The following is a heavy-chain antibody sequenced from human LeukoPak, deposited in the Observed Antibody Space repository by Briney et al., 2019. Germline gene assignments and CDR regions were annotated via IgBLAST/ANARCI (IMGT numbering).Heavy chain of an antibody. J-gene: IGHJ4*02. CDR3: ARDGDGRINFDY. Sequence: ASVKVSCKASGYTLTGYYMHWVRQAPGQGLEWMGWINPNSGGTNYAQKFQGRVTMTRDTSISTDYMKLSSLTSDDTAVYYCARDGDGRINFDYWGQGTLVTVSS. D-gene: IGHD3-10*01. CDR2: INPNSGGT. CDR1: GYTLTGYY. V-gene: IGHV1-2*02.